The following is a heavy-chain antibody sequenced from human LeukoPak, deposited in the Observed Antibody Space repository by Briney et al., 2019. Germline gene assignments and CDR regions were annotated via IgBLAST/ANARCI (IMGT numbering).Heavy chain of an antibody. V-gene: IGHV4-59*01. D-gene: IGHD3-10*01. CDR2: IYYSGST. CDR3: ARAPGSIQFRFDY. J-gene: IGHJ4*02. CDR1: GDSISSYY. Sequence: SETLSLTCTVSGDSISSYYWSWIRQPPGKGLEWLGYIYYSGSTNYNPSLESRVTISVDTSKNQFSLKLSSVTAADTAVYYCARAPGSIQFRFDYWGQGTLVTVSS.